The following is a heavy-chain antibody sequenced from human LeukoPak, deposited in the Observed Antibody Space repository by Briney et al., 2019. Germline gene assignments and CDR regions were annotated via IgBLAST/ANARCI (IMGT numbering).Heavy chain of an antibody. D-gene: IGHD4-17*01. V-gene: IGHV1-2*02. Sequence: ASVKVSCKASGYTFTGYYMHWVRQAPGQGLEWMGWINPNSGGTNYAQKFQGRVTMTGDTSISTASMELSRLRSDDTAVYYCARVQVTTLSGRDYWGQGTLVTVSS. CDR3: ARVQVTTLSGRDY. J-gene: IGHJ4*02. CDR2: INPNSGGT. CDR1: GYTFTGYY.